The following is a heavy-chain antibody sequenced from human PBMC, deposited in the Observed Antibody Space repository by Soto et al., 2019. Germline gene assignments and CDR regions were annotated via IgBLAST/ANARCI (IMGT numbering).Heavy chain of an antibody. V-gene: IGHV4-39*01. D-gene: IGHD2-2*01. CDR2: IYYSGST. Sequence: QLQLQESGPGLVKPSETLSLTCTVSGGSISSSSYYWGWIRQPPGKGLEWIGSIYYSGSTYYNPSRRSGVTISLDTSKNQFPLKLSSVIAADTAVYYCARLLIVVVPAAIQDWGQGTLVTVSS. CDR3: ARLLIVVVPAAIQD. J-gene: IGHJ1*01. CDR1: GGSISSSSYY.